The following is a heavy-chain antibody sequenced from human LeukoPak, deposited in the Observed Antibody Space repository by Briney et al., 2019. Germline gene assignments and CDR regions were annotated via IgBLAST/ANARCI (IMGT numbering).Heavy chain of an antibody. CDR1: GGSISSSSYY. CDR2: IYYSGST. D-gene: IGHD3-22*01. J-gene: IGHJ3*01. CDR3: ARDGKGYYYDSSAYYGRSDAFDF. V-gene: IGHV4-39*07. Sequence: SETLSLTCTVSGGSISSSSYYWGWIRQPPGKGLEWIGSIYYSGSTYYNPSLRSRVTMSVDRSKNQFSLNLTSVTAADTAVYYCARDGKGYYYDSSAYYGRSDAFDFWGRGTMVTVSS.